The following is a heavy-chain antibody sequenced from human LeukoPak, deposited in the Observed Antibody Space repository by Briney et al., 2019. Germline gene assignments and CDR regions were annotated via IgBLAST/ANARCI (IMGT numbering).Heavy chain of an antibody. CDR1: VYTFTIYD. J-gene: IGHJ4*02. V-gene: IGHV1-8*03. Sequence: ASVKVSCTASVYTFTIYDINWVRQATGQGREWMGWMNPNSGNTGYAQKFQGRVTITRNTPISTAYMEMSSLRDEGTAVYYCARGPYDFWSGYYFFIYYFDYWGQGTLVTVSS. CDR3: ARGPYDFWSGYYFFIYYFDY. D-gene: IGHD3-3*01. CDR2: MNPNSGNT.